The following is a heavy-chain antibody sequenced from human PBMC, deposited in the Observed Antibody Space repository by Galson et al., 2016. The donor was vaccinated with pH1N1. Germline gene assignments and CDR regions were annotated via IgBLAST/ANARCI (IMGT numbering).Heavy chain of an antibody. CDR1: GYTFTIYG. CDR3: ARPVRPVSIPSEAFNI. J-gene: IGHJ3*02. V-gene: IGHV1-18*01. D-gene: IGHD2/OR15-2a*01. Sequence: SVKVSCKASGYTFTIYGISWVRQAPGQGLEWMGWISPYSGNTKYAQKVQGRVTMTTEKSTGTSYMELRSLTYDDTAVYFCARPVRPVSIPSEAFNIWGQGTMVSVSS. CDR2: ISPYSGNT.